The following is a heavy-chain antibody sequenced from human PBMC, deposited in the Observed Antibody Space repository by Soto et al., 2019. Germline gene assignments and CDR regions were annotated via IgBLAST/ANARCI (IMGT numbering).Heavy chain of an antibody. V-gene: IGHV4-39*01. J-gene: IGHJ6*02. CDR3: ARLGGMVRGGDV. D-gene: IGHD3-10*01. CDR1: GGSISSSSYY. CDR2: IYYSGST. Sequence: SETLSLTCTVSGGSISSSSYYWGWIRQPPGKGLEWIGSIYYSGSTYYNPSLKSRVTISVDTSKNQFSLKLSSVTAADTAVYYCARLGGMVRGGDVWGQGTTVTVSS.